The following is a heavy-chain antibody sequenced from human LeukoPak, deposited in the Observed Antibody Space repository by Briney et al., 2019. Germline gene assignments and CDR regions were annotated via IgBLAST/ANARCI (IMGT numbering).Heavy chain of an antibody. CDR1: GFTLSSYA. D-gene: IGHD1-26*01. J-gene: IGHJ4*02. CDR3: ASPVGATTVFDY. CDR2: ISYDGSNK. V-gene: IGHV3-30-3*01. Sequence: GGSLSLSCAASGFTLSSYAMHWVRQAPGKGLEWVAVISYDGSNKYYADSVKGRFTISRDNSKNTLYLQMNSLRAEDTAVYYCASPVGATTVFDYWGQGTLVTVSS.